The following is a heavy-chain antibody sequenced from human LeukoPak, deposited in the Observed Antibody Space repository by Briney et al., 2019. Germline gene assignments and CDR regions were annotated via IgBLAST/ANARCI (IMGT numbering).Heavy chain of an antibody. CDR3: ARGGGDYNGSGDWFDP. Sequence: SETLALPCTVSGDSFSKYYWTWIRQPPGKGLEWIGYIYYTGQTKYNPSLESRVTISVDTSRGHFSLRLTSVTAADTAIYYCARGGGDYNGSGDWFDPWGQGTLVTVSS. V-gene: IGHV4-59*01. CDR1: GDSFSKYY. D-gene: IGHD3-10*01. CDR2: IYYTGQT. J-gene: IGHJ5*02.